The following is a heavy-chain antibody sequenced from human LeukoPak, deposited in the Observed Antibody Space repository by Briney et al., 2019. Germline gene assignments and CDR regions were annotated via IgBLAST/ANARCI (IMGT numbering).Heavy chain of an antibody. J-gene: IGHJ4*02. CDR1: GFSFSSYW. CDR2: ISPDGSSA. CDR3: ARTFDF. V-gene: IGHV3-74*03. Sequence: GGSLRLSCAASGFSFSSYWMHWVRQAPGKGLVWVARISPDGSSALSADSVRGRFTISRDNAKNSLYLQMNSLRAEDTAVYYCARTFDFWGQGTLVTVSS.